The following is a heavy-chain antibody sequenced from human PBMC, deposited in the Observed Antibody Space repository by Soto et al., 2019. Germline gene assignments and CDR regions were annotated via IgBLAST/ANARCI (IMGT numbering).Heavy chain of an antibody. D-gene: IGHD4-17*01. CDR3: AKDMKWGGMTTIHYFDS. V-gene: IGHV3-11*01. CDR1: GFTFSDYY. J-gene: IGHJ4*02. Sequence: GGSLRLSCSASGFTFSDYYMNWIRQAPGKGLEWVSWISASGDNVDYADSVKGRFTVSRDNAKNSLFLQMNSLRPEDTALYYCAKDMKWGGMTTIHYFDSWGQGTQVTVSS. CDR2: ISASGDNV.